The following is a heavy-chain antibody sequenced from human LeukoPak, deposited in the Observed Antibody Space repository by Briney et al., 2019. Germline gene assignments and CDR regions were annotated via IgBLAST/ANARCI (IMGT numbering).Heavy chain of an antibody. Sequence: SETLSLTCTVSGDSISNSNYHWGWIRQPPGKGLEWIGSIYYSGSTYYNPSLKSRVTISVDTSKNQFSLKLSSVTAADTAVYYCASRTTIPSPAYYYMDVWGKGTTVTVSS. J-gene: IGHJ6*03. D-gene: IGHD2-2*01. CDR2: IYYSGST. CDR3: ASRTTIPSPAYYYMDV. V-gene: IGHV4-39*07. CDR1: GDSISNSNYH.